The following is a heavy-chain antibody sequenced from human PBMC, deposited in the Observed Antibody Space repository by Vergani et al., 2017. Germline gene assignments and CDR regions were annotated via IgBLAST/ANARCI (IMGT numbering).Heavy chain of an antibody. V-gene: IGHV3-23*01. CDR3: AKDYGRGWYDY. D-gene: IGHD6-19*01. Sequence: EVQLLESGGGLVQPGGSLRLSCAASGFTFSSYAMSWVRQAPGKGLEWVSAISGSGGSTYYADSVKGRFTISRDNSKNRLYLQMNSLRAEETPVYYCAKDYGRGWYDYCGRGALVTVSS. J-gene: IGHJ4*02. CDR1: GFTFSSYA. CDR2: ISGSGGST.